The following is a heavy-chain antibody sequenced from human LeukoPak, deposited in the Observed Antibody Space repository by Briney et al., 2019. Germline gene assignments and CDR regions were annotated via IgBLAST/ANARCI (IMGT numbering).Heavy chain of an antibody. CDR1: GFTFDDYA. V-gene: IGHV3-9*01. J-gene: IGHJ4*02. D-gene: IGHD1-26*01. CDR3: ATRLVGATTGDY. CDR2: ISWNSGSI. Sequence: PGGSLRLSCAASGFTFDDYAMHWVRQAPGKGLEWVSGISWNSGSIGYADSVKGRFTISRDNAKNSLYLQMNSLRAEDTALYYCATRLVGATTGDYWGQGTLVTVSS.